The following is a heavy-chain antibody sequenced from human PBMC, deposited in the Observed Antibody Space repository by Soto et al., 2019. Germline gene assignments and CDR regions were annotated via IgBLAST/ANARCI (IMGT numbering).Heavy chain of an antibody. V-gene: IGHV3-33*01. D-gene: IGHD3-10*01. CDR3: ASSLFYGSGTKFDY. CDR2: IWYDGSNK. J-gene: IGHJ4*02. CDR1: GFTFSSYG. Sequence: QVQLVESGGGVVQPGRSLRLSCAASGFTFSSYGMHWVRQAPGKGLEWVAVIWYDGSNKYYADSVKGRFTISRDNSKNTLYLRMNSLRAEDTAVYYCASSLFYGSGTKFDYWGQGTLVTVSS.